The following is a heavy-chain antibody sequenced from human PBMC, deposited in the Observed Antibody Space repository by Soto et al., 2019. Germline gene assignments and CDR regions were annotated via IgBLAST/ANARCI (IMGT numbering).Heavy chain of an antibody. CDR2: IYYSGST. Sequence: SETLSRTCTVSGGCSGRYACSWIRQPPGKGLEWIGYIYYSGSTNYNPSLKSRVTISVDTSKNQFSLKLSSVTAADTAVYYCARVYGGAFDYWGQGTLVTVS. CDR1: GGCSGRYA. CDR3: ARVYGGAFDY. J-gene: IGHJ4*02. V-gene: IGHV4-59*01. D-gene: IGHD2-2*02.